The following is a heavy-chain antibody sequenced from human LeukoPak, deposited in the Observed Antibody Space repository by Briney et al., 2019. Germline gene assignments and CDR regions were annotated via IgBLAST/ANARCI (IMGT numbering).Heavy chain of an antibody. CDR2: IYTSGST. J-gene: IGHJ5*02. D-gene: IGHD3-10*01. V-gene: IGHV4-4*07. CDR1: GGSISSYY. Sequence: SETLSLTCTVSGGSISSYYWSRIRQPAGKGLEWIGRIYTSGSTNYNPSLKSRVTMSVDTSKNQFSLKLSSVTAADTAVYYCARGPYYYGSGGFDPWGQGTLVTVSS. CDR3: ARGPYYYGSGGFDP.